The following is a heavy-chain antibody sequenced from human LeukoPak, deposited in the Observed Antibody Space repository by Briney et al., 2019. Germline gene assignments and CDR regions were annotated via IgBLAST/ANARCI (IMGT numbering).Heavy chain of an antibody. CDR2: INHSRST. J-gene: IGHJ5*02. D-gene: IGHD3-10*01. CDR3: ARFARITMVRGVSGRRAFDP. CDR1: GGSFGGYY. V-gene: IGHV4-34*01. Sequence: PSETLSLTCAVYGGSFGGYYWSWIRQPPGKGLEWIGEINHSRSTNYNPSLKSRVTISVDTSKNQFSLRLSSVTAADTAVYYCARFARITMVRGVSGRRAFDPWGQGTLVTVSS.